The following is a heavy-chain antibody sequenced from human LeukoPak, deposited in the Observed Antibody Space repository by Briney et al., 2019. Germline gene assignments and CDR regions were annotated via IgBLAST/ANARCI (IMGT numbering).Heavy chain of an antibody. J-gene: IGHJ3*02. CDR2: IYYSGRT. CDR3: ARGYGDNSGAFDI. CDR1: GGSIMVAAYS. D-gene: IGHD4-23*01. Sequence: SETLSLTCTVSGGSIMVAAYSWSWIRQPPGKGLEWIGYIYYSGRTYYYPSLKSRVTISLDRSKNQFSLKLSSVTAADTAVYFCARGYGDNSGAFDIWGQGTLVTVSS. V-gene: IGHV4-30-2*01.